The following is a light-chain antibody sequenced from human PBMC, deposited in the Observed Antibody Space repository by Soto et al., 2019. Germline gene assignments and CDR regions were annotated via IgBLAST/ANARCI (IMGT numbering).Light chain of an antibody. Sequence: EMVMTQSPATLSVSPGERATLSCRASQSVGSDLAWFQQRPGQAPRLLIYGASNRATGIPERFSGSGSGTDFTLTISSLEPEDFAVYYCQQRSNRPWTFGQGTKVDIK. CDR2: GAS. CDR3: QQRSNRPWT. J-gene: IGKJ1*01. V-gene: IGKV3-11*01. CDR1: QSVGSD.